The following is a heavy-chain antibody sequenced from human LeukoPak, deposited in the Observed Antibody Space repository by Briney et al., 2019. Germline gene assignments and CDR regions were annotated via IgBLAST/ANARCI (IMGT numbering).Heavy chain of an antibody. CDR2: MNPNSGNT. J-gene: IGHJ4*02. Sequence: ASVKVSCKASGGTFSSYAISWVRQAPGQGLEWMGWMNPNSGNTGYAQKFQGRVTMTRNTSISTAYMELSSLRSEDTAVYYCARGRWGGDYWGQGTLVTVSS. V-gene: IGHV1-8*02. D-gene: IGHD3-10*01. CDR3: ARGRWGGDY. CDR1: GGTFSSYA.